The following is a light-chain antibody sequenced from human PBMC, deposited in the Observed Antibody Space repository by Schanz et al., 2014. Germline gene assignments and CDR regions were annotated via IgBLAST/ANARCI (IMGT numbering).Light chain of an antibody. Sequence: QSALTQPASVSGSPGQSITISCTGTSSDVGSNNIVSWYQQHPDKAPKLMIYEGTKRPLGVSNRFSGSKSGNTASLTISGLQAEDEADYYCCSYAGLSSWVFGGGTKLTVL. CDR3: CSYAGLSSWV. CDR2: EGT. CDR1: SSDVGSNNI. V-gene: IGLV2-23*01. J-gene: IGLJ3*02.